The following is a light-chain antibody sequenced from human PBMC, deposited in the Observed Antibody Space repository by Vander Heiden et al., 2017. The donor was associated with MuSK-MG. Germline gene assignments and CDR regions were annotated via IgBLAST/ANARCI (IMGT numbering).Light chain of an antibody. V-gene: IGLV2-14*03. J-gene: IGLJ1*01. CDR3: SSYTSSSLYV. Sequence: QSALTQPASVSGSPGQSITISCTGTSSDVGGYNYVSWYQQHPGKAPKLMIYYVSNRPSGVSNRFSGSKSGNTASLTISGLQAGDEADYYCSSYTSSSLYVFGTGTKVTVL. CDR2: YVS. CDR1: SSDVGGYNY.